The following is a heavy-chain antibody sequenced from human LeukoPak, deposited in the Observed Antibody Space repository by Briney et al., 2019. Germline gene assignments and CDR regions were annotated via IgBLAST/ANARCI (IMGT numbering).Heavy chain of an antibody. V-gene: IGHV3-48*04. CDR1: GSTFSSHT. Sequence: PGGSLRLSCAASGSTFSSHTMNWVRQAPGKGLEWISYISNTGSVIYYADSVKGRFTISRDNAKNSLYLQMNSLRAEDTAVYYCARDIPYRGYDFWSGYPYFDPWGQGTLVTVSS. J-gene: IGHJ5*02. CDR2: ISNTGSVI. D-gene: IGHD3-3*01. CDR3: ARDIPYRGYDFWSGYPYFDP.